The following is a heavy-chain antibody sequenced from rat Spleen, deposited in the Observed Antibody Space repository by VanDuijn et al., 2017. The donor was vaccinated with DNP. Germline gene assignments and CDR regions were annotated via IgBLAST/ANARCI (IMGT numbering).Heavy chain of an antibody. CDR2: ISYDGSRT. CDR1: GFTFSDYN. CDR3: TTRGNYGGYDY. V-gene: IGHV5-7*01. J-gene: IGHJ2*01. D-gene: IGHD1-11*01. Sequence: EVQLVESGGGLVQPGRSLKFSCAASGFTFSDYNMAWVRQAPKKGLEWVATISYDGSRTYYRDSVKGRFTISRDYTKSTLYLQMDSLRAEDTATYYCTTRGNYGGYDYWGQGVMVTVSS.